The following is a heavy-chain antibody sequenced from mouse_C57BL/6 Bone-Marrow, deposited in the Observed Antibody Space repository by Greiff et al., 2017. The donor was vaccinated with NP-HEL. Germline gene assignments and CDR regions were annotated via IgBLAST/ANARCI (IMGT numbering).Heavy chain of an antibody. J-gene: IGHJ4*01. V-gene: IGHV1-50*01. CDR3: VRILGDAMDY. D-gene: IGHD1-1*01. Sequence: QVQLQQPGAELVKPGASVKLSCKASGYTFTSYWMQWVKQRPGQGLEWIGEIDPSDSYTNYNQKFKGKATLTVDTSSSTAYMQLSSLTSEDSAVYYCVRILGDAMDYWGQGTSVTVSS. CDR1: GYTFTSYW. CDR2: IDPSDSYT.